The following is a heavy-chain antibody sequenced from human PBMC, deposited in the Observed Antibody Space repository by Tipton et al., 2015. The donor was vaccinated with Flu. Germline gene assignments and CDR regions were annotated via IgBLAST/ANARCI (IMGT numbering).Heavy chain of an antibody. V-gene: IGHV4-59*01. J-gene: IGHJ5*02. CDR3: ARSGDFYLNWFGP. D-gene: IGHD2/OR15-2a*01. Sequence: LRLSCTVSGGSISGYYWSWIRQPPGKRLEWMGHIHDSGSANYSPSLKSRVTMSVDSPKNQFSLRLTSVTAADTAVYYCARSGDFYLNWFGPWGQGTLVTVPS. CDR1: GGSISGYY. CDR2: IHDSGSA.